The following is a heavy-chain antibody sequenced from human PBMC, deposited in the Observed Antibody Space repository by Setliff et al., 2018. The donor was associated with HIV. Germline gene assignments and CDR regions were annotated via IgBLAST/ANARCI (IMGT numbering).Heavy chain of an antibody. CDR3: ARSRLHYYDSSGYYPSYFDY. J-gene: IGHJ4*02. CDR2: IFSSGST. CDR1: GGSISSYC. Sequence: SETLSLTCTVSGGSISSYCWNWIRQSPGRGLEWIGFIFSSGSTSYNPSLKSRVTISVDTSKNQFSLKLSSATAADTAVYYCARSRLHYYDSSGYYPSYFDYWGQGTLVTVSS. V-gene: IGHV4-4*09. D-gene: IGHD3-22*01.